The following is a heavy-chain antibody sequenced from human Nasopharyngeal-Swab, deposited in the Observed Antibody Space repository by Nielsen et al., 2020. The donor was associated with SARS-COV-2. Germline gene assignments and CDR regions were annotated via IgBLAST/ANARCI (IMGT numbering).Heavy chain of an antibody. D-gene: IGHD2-2*01. J-gene: IGHJ6*03. CDR3: ARDRGYCSSTSCHYYYYYMDV. CDR2: ISSSSSYI. V-gene: IGHV3-21*01. Sequence: PQDGVGWGSGISSSSSYIYYADSVKGRFTISRDNAKNSLYLQMNSLRAEDTAVYYCARDRGYCSSTSCHYYYYYMDVWGKGTTVTVSS.